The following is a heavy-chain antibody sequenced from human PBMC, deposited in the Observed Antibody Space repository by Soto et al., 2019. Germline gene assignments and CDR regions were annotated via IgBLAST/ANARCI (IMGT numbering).Heavy chain of an antibody. J-gene: IGHJ4*02. D-gene: IGHD4-17*01. CDR3: ARDDKDKYGDAGGGFGC. CDR1: GFTFSSYG. V-gene: IGHV3-33*01. Sequence: QVQLVESGGGVVQPGTSLRLSCAASGFTFSSYGMHWVRQAPGKGLEWVAVIWYDGSNKYYADSVKGRFTISRDNSKNTLYLQMNSLRAEDTAVYYCARDDKDKYGDAGGGFGCWGQGTLVTVSS. CDR2: IWYDGSNK.